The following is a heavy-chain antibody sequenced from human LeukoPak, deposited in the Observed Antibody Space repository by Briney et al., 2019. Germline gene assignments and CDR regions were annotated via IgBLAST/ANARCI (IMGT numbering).Heavy chain of an antibody. CDR2: ISTSSRFI. Sequence: GGSLRLSCVASGFTFSSYSMNWVRQSSGKRLECVSSISTSSRFIFYTDSVKGRFTISRDNAKNSLFLQMNSLRVEDTAVYYCARDRLGVVQSPPFDHWGQGTLVTVSS. CDR1: GFTFSSYS. V-gene: IGHV3-21*01. D-gene: IGHD3-3*01. J-gene: IGHJ4*02. CDR3: ARDRLGVVQSPPFDH.